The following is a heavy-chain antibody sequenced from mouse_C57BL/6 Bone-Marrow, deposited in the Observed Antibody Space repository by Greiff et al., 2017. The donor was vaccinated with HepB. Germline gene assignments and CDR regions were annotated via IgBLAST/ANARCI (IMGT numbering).Heavy chain of an antibody. CDR3: ARDYGSAWFAY. V-gene: IGHV3-6*01. CDR2: ISYDGSN. Sequence: EVKLMESGPGLVKPSQSLSLTCSVTGYSITSGYYWNWIRQFPGNKLEWMGYISYDGSNNYNPSLKNRISITRDTSKNQFFLKLNSVTTEDTATYCCARDYGSAWFAYWGQGTLVTVSA. D-gene: IGHD1-1*01. CDR1: GYSITSGYY. J-gene: IGHJ3*01.